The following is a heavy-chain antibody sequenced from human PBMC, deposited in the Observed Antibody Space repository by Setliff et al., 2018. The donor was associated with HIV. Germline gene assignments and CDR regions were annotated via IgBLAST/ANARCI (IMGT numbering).Heavy chain of an antibody. J-gene: IGHJ4*02. CDR1: GGSIISYY. CDR2: VYHTGNS. CDR3: ARAYYDHLCASYRFDY. D-gene: IGHD3-16*02. Sequence: SETLSLTCTVSGGSIISYYWSWIRQSPGKGLEWLGNVYHTGNSHYNPSLKSRVTMSVDTSTSQFSLRLTSMTAADTAVYYCARAYYDHLCASYRFDYWGQGTLVTVSS. V-gene: IGHV4-59*01.